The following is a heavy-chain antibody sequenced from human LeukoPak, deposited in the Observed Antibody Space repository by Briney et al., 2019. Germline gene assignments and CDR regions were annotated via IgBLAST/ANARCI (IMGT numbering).Heavy chain of an antibody. D-gene: IGHD3-10*01. V-gene: IGHV3-23*01. CDR3: AKGWLVRGVTSNWFDP. CDR1: GFTFNNYA. Sequence: GGSLRLSCAASGFTFNNYAMNWVRQAPGKGLEWVSVISVSGGGIYYADPVRGRFTISRDNSKNTLYLQMNSLRAEDTAVYYCAKGWLVRGVTSNWFDPWGQGTLVTVSS. CDR2: ISVSGGGI. J-gene: IGHJ5*02.